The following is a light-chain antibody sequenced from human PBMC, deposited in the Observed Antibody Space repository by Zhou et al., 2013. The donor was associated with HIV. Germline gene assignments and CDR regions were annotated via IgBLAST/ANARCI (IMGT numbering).Light chain of an antibody. CDR3: QQYKIYPLT. Sequence: DIQMTQSPTSLSASVGDRVTITCRASQSISFYLSWYQQKPGKVPEVVIYGASKLQSGVPSRFSGSGSGTDFTLTISSLQPEDFATYYCQQYKIYPLTFGGGTKVEIK. CDR1: QSISFY. V-gene: IGKV1-39*01. J-gene: IGKJ4*01. CDR2: GAS.